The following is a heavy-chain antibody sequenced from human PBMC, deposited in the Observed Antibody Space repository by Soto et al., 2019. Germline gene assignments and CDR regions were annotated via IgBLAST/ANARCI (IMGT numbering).Heavy chain of an antibody. V-gene: IGHV3-30*18. CDR3: AKESTSGWSAAGPFDY. Sequence: VQLVESGGGVVQPGRSLRLSCAASGFTFSSYGIHWVRQAPGKGLEWVADISYDGSNKYYADSVKGRFTISRDNSKNTVYLQMNSLRVEDTAVFYCAKESTSGWSAAGPFDYWGQGTLVTVSS. CDR1: GFTFSSYG. CDR2: ISYDGSNK. J-gene: IGHJ4*02. D-gene: IGHD6-19*01.